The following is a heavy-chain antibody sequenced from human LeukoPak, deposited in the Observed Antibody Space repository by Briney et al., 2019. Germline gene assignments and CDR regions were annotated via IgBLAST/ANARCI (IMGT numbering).Heavy chain of an antibody. CDR3: ARLHGGGDYGLVDFDY. D-gene: IGHD4-17*01. J-gene: IGHJ4*02. CDR2: IYYSGST. CDR1: GGSISSSSYY. V-gene: IGHV4-39*01. Sequence: SETLSLTCTVSGGSISSSSYYWGWIRQPPGKGLEWIGSIYYSGSTYYNPSLKSRGTISVDTSKNQLSLKLSSVTAADTAVYYCARLHGGGDYGLVDFDYWGQGTLVTVSS.